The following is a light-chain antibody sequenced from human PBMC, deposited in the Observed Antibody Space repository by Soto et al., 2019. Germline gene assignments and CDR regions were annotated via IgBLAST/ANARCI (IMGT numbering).Light chain of an antibody. V-gene: IGKV3-20*01. Sequence: EIVLTQSPGTLSLSPGERATLSCRASQSVHSDYLAWYQQKPGQAPRFLIYGTYRRATGIPDRFSGSGSGTDFTLTISRLEPEDFAVYYCQQYVTSPTFGQGTKVDIK. CDR2: GTY. J-gene: IGKJ1*01. CDR1: QSVHSDY. CDR3: QQYVTSPT.